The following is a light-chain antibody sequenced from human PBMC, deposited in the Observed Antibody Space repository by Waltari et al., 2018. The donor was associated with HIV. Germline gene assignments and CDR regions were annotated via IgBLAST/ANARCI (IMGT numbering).Light chain of an antibody. CDR1: SSTIGRNY. Sequence: QSVLTQPPSASGTPGQRVTIPCPGSSSTIGRNYVYWYQQLPGPAPKLLIYRNNQRPSGVPDRFSGSKSGTSASLAISGLRSEDEADYYCAAWDDSLSGQVFGGGTKLTVL. CDR2: RNN. V-gene: IGLV1-47*01. J-gene: IGLJ3*02. CDR3: AAWDDSLSGQV.